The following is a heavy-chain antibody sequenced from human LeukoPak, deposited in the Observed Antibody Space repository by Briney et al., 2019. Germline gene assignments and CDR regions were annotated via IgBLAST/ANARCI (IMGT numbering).Heavy chain of an antibody. CDR3: ARDLVVRGRWSWFDP. CDR2: ISSSSSTV. J-gene: IGHJ5*02. D-gene: IGHD3-10*01. Sequence: PGGSLRLSCAASGFTFSSYWMSWVRQAPGKGLEWVSYISSSSSTVYYADSVTGRFTISRDNAKNSLYLQMNSLRAEDTAVYYCARDLVVRGRWSWFDPWGHGTLVTVSS. CDR1: GFTFSSYW. V-gene: IGHV3-48*04.